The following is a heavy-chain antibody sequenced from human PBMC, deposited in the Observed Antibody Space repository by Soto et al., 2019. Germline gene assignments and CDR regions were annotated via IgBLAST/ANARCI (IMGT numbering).Heavy chain of an antibody. J-gene: IGHJ4*02. D-gene: IGHD3-9*01. CDR2: IVPIYRTA. CDR1: GGTFSSYR. V-gene: IGHV1-69*13. Sequence: SVKVSCKASGGTFSSYRINWVRQAPGQGLEWVGGIVPIYRTADYAQKFQGRVTITADESTSTAYMELSSLRSEDTAVYYCARPKGGALRYFDWLLSFDYWGQGTLVTVSS. CDR3: ARPKGGALRYFDWLLSFDY.